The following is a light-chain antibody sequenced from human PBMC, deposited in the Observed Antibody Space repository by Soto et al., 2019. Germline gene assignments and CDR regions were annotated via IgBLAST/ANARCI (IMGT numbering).Light chain of an antibody. V-gene: IGKV1-5*03. J-gene: IGKJ1*01. CDR3: QQYNSYSWT. CDR1: QSVNRW. Sequence: DIQMTQSPSTLSASVGDRVTITCRASQSVNRWLVWYQQKPGKAPKLLIYEASSLESGVPSRFGGSGSGTEFTLTISSLQPDDFAIYYCQQYNSYSWTFGQGTKVDIK. CDR2: EAS.